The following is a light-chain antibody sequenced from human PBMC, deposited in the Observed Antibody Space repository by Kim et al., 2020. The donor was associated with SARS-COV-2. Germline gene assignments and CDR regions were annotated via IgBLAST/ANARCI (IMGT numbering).Light chain of an antibody. Sequence: DIQLTQSPSSLSVSVGDTVTITCRTSQSISNYLNWYQQKPGKAPKLLIFAASSLQSGVPSRFSGSGSGTDFTLTISGLQPEDFATYYCQQSHSIRTLGQGTKVDIK. CDR2: AAS. J-gene: IGKJ1*01. CDR3: QQSHSIRT. CDR1: QSISNY. V-gene: IGKV1-39*01.